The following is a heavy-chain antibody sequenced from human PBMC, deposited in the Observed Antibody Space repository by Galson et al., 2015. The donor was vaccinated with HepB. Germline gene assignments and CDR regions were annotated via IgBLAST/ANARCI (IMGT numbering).Heavy chain of an antibody. D-gene: IGHD3-3*01. J-gene: IGHJ4*02. CDR1: GFTFSSYA. V-gene: IGHV3-23*01. CDR2: VRASGGGA. Sequence: SLRLSCAASGFTFSSYAMHWVRQAPGKGLEWVSSVRASGGGAHYADSVKGRFAVSRDNSKNTLYLQMNSLRAEDTAVYYCATPPWTVFGVVPRQSYYFDHWGRGTLVTVSS. CDR3: ATPPWTVFGVVPRQSYYFDH.